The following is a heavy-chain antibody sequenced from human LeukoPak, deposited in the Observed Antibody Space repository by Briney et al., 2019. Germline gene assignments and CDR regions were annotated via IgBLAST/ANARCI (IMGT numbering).Heavy chain of an antibody. D-gene: IGHD3-10*01. CDR3: ARANAHMVRGVIIPDFDY. Sequence: QPGGSLRLSCAASGFTFSSYDMHWVRQATGKGLEWASAIGTAGDTYYPGSVKGRFTISRENAKNSLYLQMYSLRAGDTAVYYCARANAHMVRGVIIPDFDYWGQGTLVTVSS. V-gene: IGHV3-13*01. CDR1: GFTFSSYD. CDR2: IGTAGDT. J-gene: IGHJ4*02.